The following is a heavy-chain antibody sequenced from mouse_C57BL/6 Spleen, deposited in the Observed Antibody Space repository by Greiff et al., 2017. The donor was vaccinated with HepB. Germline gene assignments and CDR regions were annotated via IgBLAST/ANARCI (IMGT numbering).Heavy chain of an antibody. Sequence: QVHVKQSGAELVKPGASVKMSCKASGYTFTTYPIEWMKQNHGKSLEWIGNFHPYNDDTKYNEKFKGKATLTVEKSSSTVYLELSRLTSDDSAVYYCARGYYGNYGYYFDYWGQGTTLTVSS. J-gene: IGHJ2*01. CDR3: ARGYYGNYGYYFDY. CDR1: GYTFTTYP. V-gene: IGHV1-47*01. CDR2: FHPYNDDT. D-gene: IGHD2-1*01.